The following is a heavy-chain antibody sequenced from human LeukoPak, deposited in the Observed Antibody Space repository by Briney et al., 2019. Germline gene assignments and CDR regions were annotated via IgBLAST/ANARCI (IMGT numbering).Heavy chain of an antibody. CDR3: ARHLWYGSGRYYNVYYYYYYMDV. V-gene: IGHV4-39*01. CDR1: GGSISSSGYY. D-gene: IGHD3-10*01. Sequence: PSETLSLTWIVSGGSISSSGYYWGWIRQPPEKGLEWLGRIYYTGSTYYNPSPKSRVTISVDTSKKQFSLKLSSVTAADTAVYYCARHLWYGSGRYYNVYYYYYYMDVWGKGTTVTISS. J-gene: IGHJ6*03. CDR2: IYYTGST.